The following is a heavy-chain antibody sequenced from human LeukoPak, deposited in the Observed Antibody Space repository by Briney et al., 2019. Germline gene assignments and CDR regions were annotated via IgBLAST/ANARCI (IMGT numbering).Heavy chain of an antibody. CDR3: ARLGAPYYYYGMDV. V-gene: IGHV5-10-1*01. CDR1: GYSFTSYW. J-gene: IGHJ6*04. CDR2: IDPSDSYT. Sequence: GESLRISCKGSGYSFTSYWISWVRQMPGKGLEWMGRIDPSDSYTNYSPSFQGHVTISADKSISTASLQCSSLKASDPAMYYCARLGAPYYYYGMDVWGKGTTVTVSS.